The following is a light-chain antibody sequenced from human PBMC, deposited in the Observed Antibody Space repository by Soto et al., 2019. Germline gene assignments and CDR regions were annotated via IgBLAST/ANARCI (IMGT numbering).Light chain of an antibody. CDR3: QQYGSSVT. J-gene: IGKJ1*01. CDR1: QSIRSHY. CDR2: GAH. Sequence: EIVLTQSPGTLSLSPGERATLSCRASQSIRSHYLAWYQQKPGQAPRFLISGAHNRAPGIPDRFSGSESGTDFTLRISRLEPEDFAVYYCQQYGSSVTFGQGTKVEIK. V-gene: IGKV3-20*01.